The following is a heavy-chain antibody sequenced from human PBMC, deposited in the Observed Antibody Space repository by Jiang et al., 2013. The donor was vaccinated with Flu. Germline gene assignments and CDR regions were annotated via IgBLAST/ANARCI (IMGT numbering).Heavy chain of an antibody. CDR3: ARASISDQDAYSSSLGRYYYYGMDV. V-gene: IGHV1-2*04. J-gene: IGHJ6*04. Sequence: SGAEVKKPGASVKVSCKASGYTFTGYYMHWVRQAPGQGLEWMGWINPNSGGTNYAQKFQGWVTMTRDTSISTAYMELSRLRSDDTAVYYCARASISDQDAYSSSLGRYYYYGMDVWGKGTTVTVSS. D-gene: IGHD6-6*01. CDR1: GYTFTGYY. CDR2: INPNSGGT.